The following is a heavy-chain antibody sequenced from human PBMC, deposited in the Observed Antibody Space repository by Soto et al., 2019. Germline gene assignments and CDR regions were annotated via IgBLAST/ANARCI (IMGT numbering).Heavy chain of an antibody. J-gene: IGHJ6*02. CDR1: GGSISSYY. CDR2: IYYSGST. D-gene: IGHD1-26*01. V-gene: IGHV4-59*01. Sequence: SETLSLTCTVSGGSISSYYWSWIRQPPGKGLEWIGYIYYSGSTNYNPSLKSRVTISVDTSKNQFSLKLSSVTAADTAVYYCARGAGATEYYYYVIDVWGQGTKVTVSS. CDR3: ARGAGATEYYYYVIDV.